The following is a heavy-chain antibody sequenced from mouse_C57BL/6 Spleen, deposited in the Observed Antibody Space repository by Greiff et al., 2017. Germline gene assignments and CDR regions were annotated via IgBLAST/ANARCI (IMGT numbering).Heavy chain of an antibody. J-gene: IGHJ1*03. CDR1: GYTFTDYN. D-gene: IGHD2-5*01. CDR3: ARKRYYSNYGYFDV. CDR2: INPNNGGT. Sequence: EVQRVESGPELVKPGASVKIPCKASGYTFTDYNMDWVKQSHGKSLEWIGDINPNNGGTIYNQKFKGKATLTVDKSSSTAYMELRSLTSEDTAVYYCARKRYYSNYGYFDVWGTGTTVTVSS. V-gene: IGHV1-18*01.